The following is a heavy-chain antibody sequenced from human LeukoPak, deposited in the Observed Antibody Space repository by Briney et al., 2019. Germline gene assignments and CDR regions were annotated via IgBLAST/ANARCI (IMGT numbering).Heavy chain of an antibody. CDR2: GDYSGGT. J-gene: IGHJ4*02. D-gene: IGHD4-17*01. Sequence: SETLSLTCTVSGDSFTSVTDYWAWIRQPPGKGLEWIASGDYSGGTYYNPSLESRVAISADMSKNQISLKLTSVTAADTAVYYCARTLADGDYLIDYWGQGTLVTVSS. V-gene: IGHV4-39*01. CDR1: GDSFTSVTDY. CDR3: ARTLADGDYLIDY.